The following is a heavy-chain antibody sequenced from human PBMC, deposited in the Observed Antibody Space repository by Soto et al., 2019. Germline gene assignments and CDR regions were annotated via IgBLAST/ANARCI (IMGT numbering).Heavy chain of an antibody. Sequence: ASVKVSCKDSGYTFTSYVISLLLQAPGQGLEWMGWISAYNGNTNYAQKLQGRVTMTTDTSTSTAYMELRSLRSDDTAVYYCARDRYSYPYYFDYWGQGTLVTVSS. CDR1: GYTFTSYV. CDR3: ARDRYSYPYYFDY. D-gene: IGHD5-18*01. V-gene: IGHV1-18*01. J-gene: IGHJ4*02. CDR2: ISAYNGNT.